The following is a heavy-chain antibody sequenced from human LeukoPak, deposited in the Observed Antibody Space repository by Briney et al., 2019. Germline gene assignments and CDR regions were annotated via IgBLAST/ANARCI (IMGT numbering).Heavy chain of an antibody. CDR2: INSGGSST. V-gene: IGHV3-74*01. Sequence: GGSLRLSCAASGFTFSSYWMHWVRQAPGKGLVWVSRINSGGSSTSYADSVKGRFTISRDNAKNTLYLQMNSLSAEDTAVYYRATARGWSERGTDYYYYSIDVWGKGTTVTVSS. D-gene: IGHD6-19*01. J-gene: IGHJ6*03. CDR1: GFTFSSYW. CDR3: ATARGWSERGTDYYYYSIDV.